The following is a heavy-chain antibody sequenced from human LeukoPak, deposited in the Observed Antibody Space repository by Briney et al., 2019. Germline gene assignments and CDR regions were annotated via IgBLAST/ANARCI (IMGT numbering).Heavy chain of an antibody. Sequence: GGSLRLSCTASGFTFDSYAMSWVRQAPGKGLEWVSLISGSGGDTYYTDSVKGRFTISRDNSKNTLYLQMNSLRAEDTAVYYCAKDVDGPGYYYDSSGYSFDYWGQGTLVTVSS. D-gene: IGHD3-22*01. CDR2: ISGSGGDT. CDR3: AKDVDGPGYYYDSSGYSFDY. V-gene: IGHV3-23*01. CDR1: GFTFDSYA. J-gene: IGHJ4*02.